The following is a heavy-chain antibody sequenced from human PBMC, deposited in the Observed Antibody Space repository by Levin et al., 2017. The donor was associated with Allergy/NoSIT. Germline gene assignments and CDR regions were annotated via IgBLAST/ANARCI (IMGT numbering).Heavy chain of an antibody. J-gene: IGHJ4*02. CDR2: IYYSGST. CDR3: ARVAAAGTRGCFDY. CDR1: GGSVSSGSYY. D-gene: IGHD6-13*01. Sequence: SETLSLTCTVSGGSVSSGSYYWSWIRQPPGTGLEWIGYIYYSGSTNYNPSLKSRVTISVDTSKNQFSLKLSSVTAADTAVYYCARVAAAGTRGCFDYWGQGTLVTVSS. V-gene: IGHV4-61*01.